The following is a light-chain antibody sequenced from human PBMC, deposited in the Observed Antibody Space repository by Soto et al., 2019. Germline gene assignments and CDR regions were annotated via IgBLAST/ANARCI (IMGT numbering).Light chain of an antibody. J-gene: IGLJ3*02. CDR3: QSYDSSLSGGV. CDR1: SSNIGAGYD. Sequence: QSVLTQPPSVSGAPGQRVTMSCTGSSSNIGAGYDVHWYQQLPGTAPKLLIYGNSNRPSGVPDRFSGSKSGTSASLAITGLQAEDEADYYCQSYDSSLSGGVFGGGTQLTVL. V-gene: IGLV1-40*01. CDR2: GNS.